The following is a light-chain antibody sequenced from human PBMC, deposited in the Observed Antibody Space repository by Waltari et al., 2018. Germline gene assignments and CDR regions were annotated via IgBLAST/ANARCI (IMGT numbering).Light chain of an antibody. V-gene: IGKV4-1*01. CDR3: QQYFSTPLT. CDR2: WAS. CDR1: KSVLYSSNNQNY. J-gene: IGKJ4*01. Sequence: DIVLTQSPDSLAVSLGERATINCKSSKSVLYSSNNQNYLAWYQQKPGQPPKLLIYWASTRESGVPDRFSGSGSGTDFTLTISCLQAEDVAVYYCQQYFSTPLTFGGGTKVEIK.